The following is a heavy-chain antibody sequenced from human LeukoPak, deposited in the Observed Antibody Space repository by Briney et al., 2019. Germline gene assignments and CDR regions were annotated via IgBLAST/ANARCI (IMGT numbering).Heavy chain of an antibody. CDR3: ARDRVGVTTWGVFDY. D-gene: IGHD2-21*02. Sequence: ASVKVSCKASGYTFTSYGISWVRQAPGQGLEWMGWISAYNGNTNYAQKHQGRVTMTTDTSTSTAYMELRSLRSDDTAVYYCARDRVGVTTWGVFDYWGQGTLVTVSS. CDR1: GYTFTSYG. V-gene: IGHV1-18*04. CDR2: ISAYNGNT. J-gene: IGHJ4*02.